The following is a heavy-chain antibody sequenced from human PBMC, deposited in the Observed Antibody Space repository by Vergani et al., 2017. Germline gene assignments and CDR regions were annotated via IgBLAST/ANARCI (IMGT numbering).Heavy chain of an antibody. D-gene: IGHD2-2*01. J-gene: IGHJ6*02. CDR3: ARDPDIVVVPAAPDYYYYYGMDV. V-gene: IGHV1-18*04. Sequence: QVPLVQSGAEVKKPGASVKVSCKASRYTFTSYGISWVRQAPGQGLEWMGWISAYNGNTNYAQKLQGRVTMTTDTSTSTAYMELRSLRSDDTAVYYCARDPDIVVVPAAPDYYYYYGMDVWGQGTTVTVSS. CDR1: RYTFTSYG. CDR2: ISAYNGNT.